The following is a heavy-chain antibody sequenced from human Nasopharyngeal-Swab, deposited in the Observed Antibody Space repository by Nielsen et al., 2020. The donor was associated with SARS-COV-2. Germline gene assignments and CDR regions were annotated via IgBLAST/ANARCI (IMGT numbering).Heavy chain of an antibody. CDR1: GGSISSYY. CDR2: IYYSGST. J-gene: IGHJ3*02. Sequence: SGTLSLTCTVSGGSISSYYWSWIRQPPGKGLEWIGYIYYSGSTNYNPSPKSRVTISVDTSKNQFSLKLSSVTAADTAVYYCARDPNSSGGVDAFDIWGQGTMVTVSS. V-gene: IGHV4-59*13. D-gene: IGHD6-19*01. CDR3: ARDPNSSGGVDAFDI.